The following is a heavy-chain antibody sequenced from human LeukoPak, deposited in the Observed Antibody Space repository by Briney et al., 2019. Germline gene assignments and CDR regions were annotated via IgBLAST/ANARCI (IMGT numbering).Heavy chain of an antibody. CDR3: TRSPHSVQLWSVHYYMDV. CDR2: IRSKAYGGTT. D-gene: IGHD5-18*01. V-gene: IGHV3-49*04. J-gene: IGHJ6*03. CDR1: GFTFGDYA. Sequence: GGSLRLSCTTSGFTFGDYAMSWVRQAPGKGLEWVGFIRSKAYGGTTEYAASVKGRFTISRDDSKSIAYLQMNSLKTEDTAVYYCTRSPHSVQLWSVHYYMDVWGKGTTVTISS.